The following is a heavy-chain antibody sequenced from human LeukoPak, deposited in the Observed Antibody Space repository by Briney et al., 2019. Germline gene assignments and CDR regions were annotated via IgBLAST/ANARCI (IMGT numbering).Heavy chain of an antibody. J-gene: IGHJ4*02. CDR3: ARDLTRIAVAGYFDY. Sequence: SETLSLTCTVSGGSISSYYWNWIRQPPGKGLEWIGYIYYSGTTNYNPSLKSRVTISVDTSKNQFSLKLSSVTAADTAVYYCARDLTRIAVAGYFDYWGQGTLVTVSS. V-gene: IGHV4-59*12. D-gene: IGHD6-19*01. CDR1: GGSISSYY. CDR2: IYYSGTT.